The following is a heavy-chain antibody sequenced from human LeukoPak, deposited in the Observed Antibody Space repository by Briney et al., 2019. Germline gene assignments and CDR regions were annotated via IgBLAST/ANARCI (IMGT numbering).Heavy chain of an antibody. J-gene: IGHJ4*02. D-gene: IGHD3-22*01. V-gene: IGHV1-2*02. CDR3: FAYDSDTSLDY. Sequence: EASVKVSCKASEYTFTGYYMHWVRQAPGQGLEWMGWMHPNGGGTNYAQKFQGRVTMTRDTSISTAFMELSRLRSDDTAVYYCFAYDSDTSLDYWGQGTLVSVSS. CDR2: MHPNGGGT. CDR1: EYTFTGYY.